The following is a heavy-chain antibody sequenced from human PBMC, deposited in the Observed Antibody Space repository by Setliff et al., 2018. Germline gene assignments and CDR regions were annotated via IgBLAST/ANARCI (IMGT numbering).Heavy chain of an antibody. CDR2: LNPSSGDT. J-gene: IGHJ6*04. V-gene: IGHV1-8*02. D-gene: IGHD3-3*01. CDR1: GYPFTSYD. CDR3: ARGRTRTSTIFGIVSLSS. Sequence: ASVKVSCKASGYPFTSYDIHWLRLTSGQGLEWMGWLNPSSGDTGFATKFQGRVTVTRDTSISTAHMELSSLTSEDTAVYYCARGRTRTSTIFGIVSLSSWGDGTTVTVSS.